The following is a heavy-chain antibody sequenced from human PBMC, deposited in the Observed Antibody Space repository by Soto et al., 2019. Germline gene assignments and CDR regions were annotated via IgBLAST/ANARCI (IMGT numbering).Heavy chain of an antibody. CDR1: GFTFSSYA. V-gene: IGHV3-23*01. CDR3: AKGRDYYDSSGDFDY. Sequence: QPGGSLRLSXAASGFTFSSYAMSWVRQAPGKGLEWVSAISGSGGSTYYADSVKGRFTISRDNSKNTLYLQMNSLRAEDTAVYYCAKGRDYYDSSGDFDYWGQGTLVTVSS. CDR2: ISGSGGST. D-gene: IGHD3-22*01. J-gene: IGHJ4*02.